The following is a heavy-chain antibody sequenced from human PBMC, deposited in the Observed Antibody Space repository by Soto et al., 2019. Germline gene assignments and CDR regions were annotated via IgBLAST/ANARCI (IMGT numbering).Heavy chain of an antibody. J-gene: IGHJ5*02. CDR2: ISSSGSTI. CDR1: GFTFSDYY. Sequence: PGGSLRLSCAASGFTFSDYYMSWIRQAPGKGLEWVSYISSSGSTIYYADSVKGRFTISRDNAKNSLYLQMNSLRAEDTAVYYCARVCSSGYYYEGNWFDPWGQGTLVTVSS. D-gene: IGHD3-22*01. CDR3: ARVCSSGYYYEGNWFDP. V-gene: IGHV3-11*01.